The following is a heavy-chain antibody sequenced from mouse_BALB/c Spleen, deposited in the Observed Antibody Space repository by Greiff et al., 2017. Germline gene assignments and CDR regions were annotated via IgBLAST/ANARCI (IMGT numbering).Heavy chain of an antibody. Sequence: QVQLQQPGAELVRPGASVKLSCKASGYTFTSYWMNWVKQRPEQGLEWIGRIDPYDSETHYNQKFKDKAILTVDKSSSTAYMQLSSLTSEDSAVYFCARSAITTVSSEGFAYWGQGTLVTVSA. D-gene: IGHD1-1*01. V-gene: IGHV1-52*01. CDR3: ARSAITTVSSEGFAY. J-gene: IGHJ3*01. CDR1: GYTFTSYW. CDR2: IDPYDSET.